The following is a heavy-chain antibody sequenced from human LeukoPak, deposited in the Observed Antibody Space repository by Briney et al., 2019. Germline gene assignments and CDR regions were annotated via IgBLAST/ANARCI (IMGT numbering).Heavy chain of an antibody. CDR3: AREKAPGIAAAEDAFDI. CDR1: GFTFSYYA. Sequence: GRSLRLSCAASGFTFSYYAMHWVSQAPGKGLEWAAVISYDGGNKSYADSVKGRFSISRDNSKNTLYLQMNSLRADDTAVYYCAREKAPGIAAAEDAFDIWGQGTMVTVSS. V-gene: IGHV3-30-3*01. D-gene: IGHD6-13*01. J-gene: IGHJ3*02. CDR2: ISYDGGNK.